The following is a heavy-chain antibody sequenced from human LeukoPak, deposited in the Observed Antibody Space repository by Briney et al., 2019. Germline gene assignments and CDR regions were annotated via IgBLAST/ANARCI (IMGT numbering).Heavy chain of an antibody. D-gene: IGHD4-17*01. V-gene: IGHV3-74*01. Sequence: PGGSLRLSCAASGFTFSNYWMHWDRQAPGKGLVWVSRINSDGSSTTSADSVKGRFTISRDNAKNTLYLQMNSLRAEDTAVYYCATGGATVIDYWGQGTLVTVSS. CDR1: GFTFSNYW. J-gene: IGHJ4*02. CDR2: INSDGSST. CDR3: ATGGATVIDY.